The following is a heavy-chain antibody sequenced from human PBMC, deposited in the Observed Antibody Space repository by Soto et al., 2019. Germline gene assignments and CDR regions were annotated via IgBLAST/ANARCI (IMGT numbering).Heavy chain of an antibody. J-gene: IGHJ3*02. CDR3: ANAGYCSSTSCYGDAFDI. CDR2: IIPILGIA. D-gene: IGHD2-2*01. CDR1: GGTFSSYT. V-gene: IGHV1-69*02. Sequence: QVQLVQSGAEVKKPGSSVKVSCKASGGTFSSYTISWVRQAPGQGLEWMGRIIPILGIANYAQKFQGRVTITADKSTSTAYMELSSLRSEDTAVYYCANAGYCSSTSCYGDAFDIWGQGTMVTVSS.